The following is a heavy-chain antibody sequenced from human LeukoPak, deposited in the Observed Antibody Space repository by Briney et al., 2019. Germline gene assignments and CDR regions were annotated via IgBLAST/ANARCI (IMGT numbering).Heavy chain of an antibody. CDR1: GGSISSSSYY. Sequence: PSETLSLTCTVSGGSISSSSYYWGWIRQPPGKGLEWTGSIYYSGSTYYNPSLKSRVTISVDTSKNQFSLKLSSVTAADTAVYYCASRKTCSGGSCYSGDYWGQGTLVTVSS. CDR2: IYYSGST. D-gene: IGHD2-15*01. CDR3: ASRKTCSGGSCYSGDY. V-gene: IGHV4-39*01. J-gene: IGHJ4*02.